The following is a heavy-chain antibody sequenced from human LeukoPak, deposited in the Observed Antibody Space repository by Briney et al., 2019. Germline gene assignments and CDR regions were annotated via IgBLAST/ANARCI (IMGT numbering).Heavy chain of an antibody. CDR1: GYTFTSYG. J-gene: IGHJ4*02. CDR2: ISAYNGNT. V-gene: IGHV1-18*01. CDR3: ARDSGVTVTATFDY. Sequence: ASVKVSCKASGYTFTSYGISWVRQAPGQGLGSMGWISAYNGNTNYAQTLQGRVTMTTDTSTSTAYMELRSLRSDDTAVYYCARDSGVTVTATFDYWGQGTLVTVSS. D-gene: IGHD4-17*01.